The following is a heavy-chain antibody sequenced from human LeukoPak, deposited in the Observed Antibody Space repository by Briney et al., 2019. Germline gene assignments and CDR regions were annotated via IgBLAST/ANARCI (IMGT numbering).Heavy chain of an antibody. Sequence: PGGSLRLSCAASGFTFSSYAMSWVRQAPGKGLEWVSAISGSGGSTYYADSVKGRFTISRANSKNTLYLQMNSLRAEDTAVYFCAKDGYRGIAVALIYFDYWGQGTLVTVSS. CDR1: GFTFSSYA. J-gene: IGHJ4*02. CDR2: ISGSGGST. V-gene: IGHV3-23*01. CDR3: AKDGYRGIAVALIYFDY. D-gene: IGHD6-19*01.